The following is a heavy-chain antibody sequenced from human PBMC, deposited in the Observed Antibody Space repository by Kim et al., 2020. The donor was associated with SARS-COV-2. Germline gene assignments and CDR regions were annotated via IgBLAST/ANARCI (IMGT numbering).Heavy chain of an antibody. CDR2: IIPMFRST. D-gene: IGHD2-2*01. Sequence: SSVKVSCKASGGTFTNYAVSWVRQAPGQGLEWMGEIIPMFRSTNYAQKLQGRVTMTADASTNTVYMELSSLKSEDTAVYYCARAPTDVNTSNFVRSFFDSWGLGTLVTVSS. CDR3: ARAPTDVNTSNFVRSFFDS. J-gene: IGHJ4*02. V-gene: IGHV1-69*13. CDR1: GGTFTNYA.